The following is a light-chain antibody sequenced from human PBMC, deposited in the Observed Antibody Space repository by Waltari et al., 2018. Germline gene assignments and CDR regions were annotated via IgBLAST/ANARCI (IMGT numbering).Light chain of an antibody. CDR3: QKYESLPAT. CDR1: QGVSMY. CDR2: HAS. J-gene: IGKJ1*01. V-gene: IGKV3-20*01. Sequence: ELVLTQSPGPLSLSPGERATLSCRARQGVSMYLAWYQPKPGQAPRLLLYHASSRATGIPDRFSGSGSGTDVSLTISRLEPEDFAMYYCQKYESLPATFGQGTKVEIK.